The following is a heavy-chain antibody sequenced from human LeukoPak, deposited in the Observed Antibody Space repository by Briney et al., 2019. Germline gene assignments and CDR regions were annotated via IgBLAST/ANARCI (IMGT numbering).Heavy chain of an antibody. V-gene: IGHV4-39*01. CDR3: ARRRAGGTSAVFDY. J-gene: IGHJ4*02. D-gene: IGHD1/OR15-1a*01. CDR1: GGSISSSSYY. CDR2: IYYSGST. Sequence: PSETLSLTCTVSGGSISSSSYYWGWIRQPPGKGLEWIGSIYYSGSTYYNPSLKSRVTISVDTSKNQFSLKLSSVTAADTAVYYCARRRAGGTSAVFDYWGQGTLVTVSS.